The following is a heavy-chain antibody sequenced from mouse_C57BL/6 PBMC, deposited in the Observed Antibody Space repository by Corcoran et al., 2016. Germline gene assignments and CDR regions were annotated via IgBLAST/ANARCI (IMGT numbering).Heavy chain of an antibody. CDR3: AGYSNYDAMDY. CDR2: INPNNGGT. CDR1: GYTFTDYY. Sequence: EVQLQQSGPELVKPGASVKISCKASGYTFTDYYMNWVKQSHGKSLEWIGDINPNNGGTSYNQKFKGKATLTVDKSSSTAYMELRSLTSEDSEVYYCAGYSNYDAMDYWGQGTSVTVSS. V-gene: IGHV1-26*01. J-gene: IGHJ4*01. D-gene: IGHD2-5*01.